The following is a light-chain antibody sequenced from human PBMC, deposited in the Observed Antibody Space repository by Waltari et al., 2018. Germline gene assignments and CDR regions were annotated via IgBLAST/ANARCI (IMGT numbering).Light chain of an antibody. V-gene: IGKV4-1*01. J-gene: IGKJ1*01. CDR1: QSVFYRSDNKDY. CDR2: CAS. Sequence: DIVMTQSPDSLAVSLGERATIDCKSSQSVFYRSDNKDYLAWYQHKPGQPPKLLFYCASTRESGVPGRFSDSASGTDFTLTINNLQAEDVAVYYCQQYYRSRTFGQGTKVEIK. CDR3: QQYYRSRT.